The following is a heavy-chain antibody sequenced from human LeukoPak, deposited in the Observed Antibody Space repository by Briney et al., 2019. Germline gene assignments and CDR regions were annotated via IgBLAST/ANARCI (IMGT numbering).Heavy chain of an antibody. Sequence: PGGSLRLSCAASGFTFSSYWMSWVRQAPGKGLEWVANIKQDGSEKYYVDSVKGRFTISRDNAKNSLYLQMDSLRAEDTAVYYCARAGIQLWDYFDYWGQGTLVTVSS. J-gene: IGHJ4*02. CDR2: IKQDGSEK. V-gene: IGHV3-7*01. CDR3: ARAGIQLWDYFDY. D-gene: IGHD5-18*01. CDR1: GFTFSSYW.